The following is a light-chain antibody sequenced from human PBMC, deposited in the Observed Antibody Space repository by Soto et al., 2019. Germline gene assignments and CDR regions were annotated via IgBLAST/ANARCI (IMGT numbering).Light chain of an antibody. CDR2: DAS. CDR3: QQRSNWRYT. V-gene: IGKV3-11*01. J-gene: IGKJ2*01. Sequence: EIVLTQSPATLSLSPGERATLSCRASQSVSSYLAWYQQKPGQAPRLLIYDASNRATGIPARFSGSGSGTDFTLTISSLEPEDFAAYYCQQRSNWRYTFGQGTKLEIK. CDR1: QSVSSY.